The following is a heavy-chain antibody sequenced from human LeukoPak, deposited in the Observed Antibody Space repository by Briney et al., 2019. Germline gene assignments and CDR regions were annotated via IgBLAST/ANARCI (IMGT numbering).Heavy chain of an antibody. CDR3: ARGRYSVYDFDY. V-gene: IGHV3-33*01. Sequence: QAGGSLRLSCAASGFGFSAYGMHWVRQAPGKGLEWVAVIWSDGSNKYYADSVKGRFTISRDNSKNTLYLQMNSLGAEDTAVYYCARGRYSVYDFDYWGQGTLVTVSS. J-gene: IGHJ4*02. CDR2: IWSDGSNK. D-gene: IGHD5/OR15-5a*01. CDR1: GFGFSAYG.